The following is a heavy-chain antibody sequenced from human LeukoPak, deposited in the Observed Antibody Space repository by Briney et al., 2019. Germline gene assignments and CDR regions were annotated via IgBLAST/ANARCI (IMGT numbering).Heavy chain of an antibody. D-gene: IGHD5-12*01. J-gene: IGHJ4*02. CDR2: ISGSGGST. CDR3: AKTRGGVVATTSDY. V-gene: IGHV3-23*01. CDR1: GSIFSSYA. Sequence: SGGSLRLSCAASGSIFSSYAMSWVRQAPGKGLGWVSVISGSGGSTYYADSVKGRFTISRDNSKNTLYLQMNSLRVEDTAVYYCAKTRGGVVATTSDYWGQGTLVTVSS.